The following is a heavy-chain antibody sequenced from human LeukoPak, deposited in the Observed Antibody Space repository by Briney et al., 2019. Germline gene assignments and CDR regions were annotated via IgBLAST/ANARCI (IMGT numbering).Heavy chain of an antibody. CDR3: ARSRPRKYCSGGSCYSNYFDY. CDR2: ISYDGSNK. Sequence: GALRLSCAASGFTFSSYAMHWVRPAPGKGLAWVAVISYDGSNKYYADSVKGRFTISRDNSKNTLYLQMNSLRAEDTAVYYCARSRPRKYCSGGSCYSNYFDYWGQGTLVTVSS. D-gene: IGHD2-15*01. V-gene: IGHV3-30*04. J-gene: IGHJ4*02. CDR1: GFTFSSYA.